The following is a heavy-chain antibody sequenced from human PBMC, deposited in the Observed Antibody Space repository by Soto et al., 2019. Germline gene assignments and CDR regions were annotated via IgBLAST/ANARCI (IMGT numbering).Heavy chain of an antibody. D-gene: IGHD3-10*01. CDR1: GYTFPRYD. CDR3: ARCTMVCGDV. J-gene: IGHJ6*02. CDR2: MNPNSGNT. V-gene: IGHV1-8*01. Sequence: QVQLVQSGAEVKKPGASGKVSCKASGYTFPRYDINWVRQATGQGLEWMGWMNPNSGNTGYAQKFQGRVTRTRNTSISTAYMELSSLRSEDTAVYYCARCTMVCGDVWGQGTTVTVSS.